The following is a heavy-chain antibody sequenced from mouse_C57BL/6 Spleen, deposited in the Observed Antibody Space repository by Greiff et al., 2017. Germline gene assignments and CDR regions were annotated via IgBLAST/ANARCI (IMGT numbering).Heavy chain of an antibody. Sequence: QVQLKQSGPELVKPGASVKISCKASGYSFTSYYIHWVKQRPGQGLEWIGWIYPGSGNTKYNEKFKGKATLTADTSSSTAYMQLSSLTSEDSAVYYCAREDRYAMDYWGQGTSVTVSS. CDR2: IYPGSGNT. CDR3: AREDRYAMDY. CDR1: GYSFTSYY. V-gene: IGHV1-66*01. J-gene: IGHJ4*01.